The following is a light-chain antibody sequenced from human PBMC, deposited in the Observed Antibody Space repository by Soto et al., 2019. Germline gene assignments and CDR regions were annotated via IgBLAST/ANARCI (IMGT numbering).Light chain of an antibody. CDR2: SAA. J-gene: IGKJ4*02. V-gene: IGKV1-8*01. CDR3: QQYYTNPRG. Sequence: AIRVTQSPSPLSGSAGVRDTITCRSSQGISSFLAWSQQKPGQAPQLLIYSAATLQSGVPSRFSGSGSGTNFTLTISRLHSEDFASYSCQQYYTNPRGFGGGTKVESK. CDR1: QGISSF.